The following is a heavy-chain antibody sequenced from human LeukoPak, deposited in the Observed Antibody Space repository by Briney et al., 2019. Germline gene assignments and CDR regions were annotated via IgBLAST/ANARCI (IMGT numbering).Heavy chain of an antibody. CDR1: GGSISSYY. Sequence: PSETLSLTCTVSGGSISSYYWSCIRQPPGKGLEWIGYIYYSGSTNYNPSLKSRVTISVDTSKNQFSLKLSSVTAPDTAVYYCARDVQLWYNWFDPWGQGTLVTVSS. D-gene: IGHD5-18*01. CDR3: ARDVQLWYNWFDP. V-gene: IGHV4-59*01. J-gene: IGHJ5*02. CDR2: IYYSGST.